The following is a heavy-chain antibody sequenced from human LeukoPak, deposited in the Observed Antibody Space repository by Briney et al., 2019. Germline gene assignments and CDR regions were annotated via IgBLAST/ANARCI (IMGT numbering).Heavy chain of an antibody. CDR3: AKDREGIAAAGYYYMDV. D-gene: IGHD6-13*01. J-gene: IGHJ6*03. Sequence: PGGSLRLSCAASGFTFSSYAMHWVRQAPGKGLEWVAVISYDGSNKYYADSVKGRFTISRDNSKNTLYLQMNSLRAEDTAVYYCAKDREGIAAAGYYYMDVWGKGTTVTVSS. V-gene: IGHV3-30-3*01. CDR1: GFTFSSYA. CDR2: ISYDGSNK.